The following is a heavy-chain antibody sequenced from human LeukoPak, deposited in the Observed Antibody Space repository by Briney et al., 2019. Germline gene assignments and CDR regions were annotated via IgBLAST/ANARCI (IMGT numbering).Heavy chain of an antibody. D-gene: IGHD6-19*01. CDR1: GGSISSHY. CDR2: IYYSGST. CDR3: ARRSGWPFDY. Sequence: TTSETLSLTCTVSGGSISSHYWSWIRQPPGKGLEWIGYIYYSGSTNYNPSLKSRVTISVDTSKNQFSLKLSSVTAADTAVYYCARRSGWPFDYWGQGTLVTVSS. V-gene: IGHV4-59*08. J-gene: IGHJ4*02.